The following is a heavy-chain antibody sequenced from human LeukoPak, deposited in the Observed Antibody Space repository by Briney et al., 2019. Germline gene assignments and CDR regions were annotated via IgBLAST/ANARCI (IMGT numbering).Heavy chain of an antibody. CDR2: IYPGDSDT. CDR3: ARAWFCSGGSCYAED. J-gene: IGHJ4*02. CDR1: GYSFNMYW. Sequence: GESLKISCKGSGYSFNMYWIGWVRQMPGKGLEWMGIIYPGDSDTRYSPSFQGQVTISADKSISTAYLQWSSLKASDTAMYYCARAWFCSGGSCYAEDWGKGTLVTVSS. V-gene: IGHV5-51*01. D-gene: IGHD2-15*01.